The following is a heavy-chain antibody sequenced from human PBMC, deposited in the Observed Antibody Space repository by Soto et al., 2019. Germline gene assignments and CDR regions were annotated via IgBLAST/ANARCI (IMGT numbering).Heavy chain of an antibody. CDR1: GGTFSSYA. V-gene: IGHV1-69*13. J-gene: IGHJ6*02. D-gene: IGHD4-17*01. Sequence: GASAKVSCKASGGTFSSYAISWVRQAPGQGLEWMGGIIPIFGTANYAQKFQGRVTITADESTSTAYMELSSLRSEDTAVYYCARDGPPPLRAHYYYGMDAWGQGTTVTVSS. CDR2: IIPIFGTA. CDR3: ARDGPPPLRAHYYYGMDA.